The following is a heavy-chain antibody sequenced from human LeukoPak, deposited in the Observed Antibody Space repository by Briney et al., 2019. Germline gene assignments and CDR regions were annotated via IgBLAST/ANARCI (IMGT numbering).Heavy chain of an antibody. V-gene: IGHV4-59*01. CDR1: GGSFSGYY. CDR2: IYYTGST. Sequence: SETLSLTCGVYGGSFSGYYWSWIRQPPGKGLEWIGYIYYTGSTNYNPSLKSRVTISVDMSKNQFSLKLTSVTAADTAVYYCATKGPRRGYFDYWGQGTLVAVSS. J-gene: IGHJ4*02. CDR3: ATKGPRRGYFDY.